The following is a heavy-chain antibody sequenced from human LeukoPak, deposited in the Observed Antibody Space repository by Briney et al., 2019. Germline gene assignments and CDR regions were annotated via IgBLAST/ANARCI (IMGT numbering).Heavy chain of an antibody. D-gene: IGHD5-18*01. CDR2: ISSSGRTI. Sequence: VRQAPGXGLEWVSYISSSGRTIYYADSVKGRFTISRDNAKNSLYLQMNSLRAEDTAVYYCARDGYSYGFDYWGQGTLVTVSS. CDR3: ARDGYSYGFDY. V-gene: IGHV3-48*03. J-gene: IGHJ4*02.